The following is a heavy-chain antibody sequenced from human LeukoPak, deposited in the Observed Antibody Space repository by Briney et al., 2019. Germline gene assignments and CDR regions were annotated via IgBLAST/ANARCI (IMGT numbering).Heavy chain of an antibody. V-gene: IGHV3-23*01. J-gene: IGHJ4*02. CDR2: ITGSTTST. Sequence: GGSLRLSCAASGFTFTNYAMSWVRQAPGKGLEWVSTITGSTTSTYYADSVKGRFTISRDNSKNTLYLQMNSLRAEDTAMYYCARDHSPTGTLFDYWGQGTLVTVSS. CDR3: ARDHSPTGTLFDY. CDR1: GFTFTNYA. D-gene: IGHD1-7*01.